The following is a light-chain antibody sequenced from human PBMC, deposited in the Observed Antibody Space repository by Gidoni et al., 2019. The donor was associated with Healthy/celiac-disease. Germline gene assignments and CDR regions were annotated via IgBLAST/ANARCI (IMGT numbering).Light chain of an antibody. CDR3: QTWGTDMV. CDR2: LNSDGSP. J-gene: IGLJ2*01. Sequence: QLVLTQSPSASASLGASVKLTCTLSSGHSSYAIAWHQQQPEKGPRYLMKLNSDGSPSKGDGIPDRFSGSSSGAERYLTISSLQSEDEADYYCQTWGTDMVFGGGTKLTVL. V-gene: IGLV4-69*01. CDR1: SGHSSYA.